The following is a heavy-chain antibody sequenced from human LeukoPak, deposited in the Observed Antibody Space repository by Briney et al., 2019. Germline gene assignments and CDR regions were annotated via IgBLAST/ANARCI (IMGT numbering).Heavy chain of an antibody. D-gene: IGHD6-13*01. V-gene: IGHV4-39*07. CDR2: IYYSGST. CDR1: GGSISSSSYY. CDR3: ASWPPQQLVWGYYFDY. Sequence: PSETLSLTCTVSGGSISSSSYYWGWIRQPPGKGLEWIGSIYYSGSTYYNPSLKSRVTISVDTSKNQFSLKLSSVTAADTAVYYCASWPPQQLVWGYYFDYWGQGTLVTVSS. J-gene: IGHJ4*02.